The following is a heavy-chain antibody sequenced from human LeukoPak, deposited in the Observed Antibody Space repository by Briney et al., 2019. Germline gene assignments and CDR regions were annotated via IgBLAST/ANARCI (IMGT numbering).Heavy chain of an antibody. CDR3: ANTLGDY. CDR1: GYTFTGYY. Sequence: ASVKVSCKAPGYTFTGYYMHWVRQAPGQGLGWRGWINPNSGGTNYATKFQGRVTMTRDTSISTAYMELSRLRSDDTAVYYCANTLGDYWGQGTLVTVSS. D-gene: IGHD2-15*01. V-gene: IGHV1-2*02. CDR2: INPNSGGT. J-gene: IGHJ4*02.